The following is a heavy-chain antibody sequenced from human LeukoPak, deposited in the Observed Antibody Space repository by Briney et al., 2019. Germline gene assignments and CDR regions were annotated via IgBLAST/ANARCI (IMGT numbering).Heavy chain of an antibody. CDR1: GFTFSSYR. D-gene: IGHD3-22*01. Sequence: GGSLRLSCAASGFTFSSYRMNWVRQAPGKGLEWVSSISSSSNYIYYADSVKGRFTISRDNSKNTLYLQMNSLRAEDTAVYYCAKDRDDYYDSSGYPDPNFDYWGQGTLVTVSS. J-gene: IGHJ4*02. CDR2: ISSSSNYI. CDR3: AKDRDDYYDSSGYPDPNFDY. V-gene: IGHV3-21*01.